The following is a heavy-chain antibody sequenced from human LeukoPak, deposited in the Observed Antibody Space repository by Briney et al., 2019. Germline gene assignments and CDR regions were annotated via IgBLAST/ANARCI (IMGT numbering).Heavy chain of an antibody. CDR2: IYYSGST. J-gene: IGHJ5*02. CDR1: GGSISSSSYY. Sequence: PSETLSLTCTVSGGSISSSSYYWGWIRQPPGKGLERIGSIYYSGSTYYNPSLKSRVTISVDTSKNQFSLKLSSVTAADTAVYYCARRERFACWFDPWGQGTLVTVSS. D-gene: IGHD3-10*01. CDR3: ARRERFACWFDP. V-gene: IGHV4-39*01.